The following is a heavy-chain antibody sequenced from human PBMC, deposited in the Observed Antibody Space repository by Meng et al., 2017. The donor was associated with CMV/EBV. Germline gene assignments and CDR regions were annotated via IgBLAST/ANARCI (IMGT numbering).Heavy chain of an antibody. CDR1: GGSISSGDYY. CDR2: IYYSGST. D-gene: IGHD1-14*01. Sequence: HGQLQDAGPGLVQPSQTLSLTCTGSGGSISSGDYYWSWIRQPPGKGLEWIGYIYYSGSTYYNPSLKSRVTISVDTSKNQFSLKLSSVTAADTAVYYCARVTSRVAGAFDYWGQGTLVTVSS. CDR3: ARVTSRVAGAFDY. V-gene: IGHV4-30-4*08. J-gene: IGHJ4*02.